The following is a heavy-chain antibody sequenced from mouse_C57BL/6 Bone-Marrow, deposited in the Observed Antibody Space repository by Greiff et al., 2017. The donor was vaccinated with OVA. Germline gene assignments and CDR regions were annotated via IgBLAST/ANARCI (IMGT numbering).Heavy chain of an antibody. CDR2: IHPNSGST. V-gene: IGHV1-64*01. D-gene: IGHD2-5*01. J-gene: IGHJ2*01. Sequence: QVQLQQPGAELVKPGASVKLSCKASGYTLTSYWMHWVKQRPGQGLEWIGMIHPNSGSTNYNEKFKSKATLTVDKSSSTAYMQLSSLTSEDSAVYYCARGYSNYGYFDYWGQGTTLTVSS. CDR1: GYTLTSYW. CDR3: ARGYSNYGYFDY.